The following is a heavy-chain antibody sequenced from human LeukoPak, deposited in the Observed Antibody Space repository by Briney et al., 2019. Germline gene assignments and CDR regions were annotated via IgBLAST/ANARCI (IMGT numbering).Heavy chain of an antibody. CDR3: AVYSSGWYNTFDI. Sequence: GGSLRLSCEASGFTFYNYWMSWVRQAPGEGLEWVANIKQDGSEKYYVDSVKGRFTISRDNAKNSLFLQMNSLGAEDTAVYYCAVYSSGWYNTFDIWGQGTMVTVSS. J-gene: IGHJ3*02. V-gene: IGHV3-7*01. D-gene: IGHD6-19*01. CDR1: GFTFYNYW. CDR2: IKQDGSEK.